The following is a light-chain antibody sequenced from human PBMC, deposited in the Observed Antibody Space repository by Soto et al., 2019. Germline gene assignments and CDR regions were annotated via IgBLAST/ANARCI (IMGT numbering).Light chain of an antibody. Sequence: IVLTQSPGTLSLSPGERATLSCRVSQSVSSSYLAWYQQKPGQAPRLLIYGASNRATGIPDRFSGSGSGTDFTLTISRLEPEDFAVYYCQQYGNSRWTFGQGTKVEIK. CDR3: QQYGNSRWT. V-gene: IGKV3-20*01. CDR2: GAS. J-gene: IGKJ1*01. CDR1: QSVSSSY.